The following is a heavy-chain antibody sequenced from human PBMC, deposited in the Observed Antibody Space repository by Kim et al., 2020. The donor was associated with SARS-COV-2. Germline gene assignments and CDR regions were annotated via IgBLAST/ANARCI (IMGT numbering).Heavy chain of an antibody. D-gene: IGHD5-18*01. CDR3: ARAVDTATDAFDI. J-gene: IGHJ3*02. V-gene: IGHV3-13*01. Sequence: YAGSLKGRLTISRANAENSLYLQMNNLRAEETAIYECARAVDTATDAFDIWGQGTMVTVSS.